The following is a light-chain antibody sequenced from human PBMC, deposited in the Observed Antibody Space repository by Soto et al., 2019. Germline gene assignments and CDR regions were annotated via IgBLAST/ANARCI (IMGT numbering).Light chain of an antibody. CDR2: GAS. J-gene: IGKJ4*01. V-gene: IGKV3-20*01. CDR1: QSVSSSY. CDR3: RQYGRSLEFA. Sequence: EIVLTQSPGTLSLSPMEIATLSFMAIQSVSSSYLAWYQQKPGQAPRLLIYGASSRATGIPDRFSGSGSGTDFTLTISRLDPEDFAVYYCRQYGRSLEFAVGGGTKVDIK.